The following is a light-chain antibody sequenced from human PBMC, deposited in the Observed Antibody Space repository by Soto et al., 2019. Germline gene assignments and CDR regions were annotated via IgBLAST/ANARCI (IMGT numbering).Light chain of an antibody. CDR1: QSISSW. CDR2: DAS. J-gene: IGKJ1*01. Sequence: DIQMTQSPSGLSASVGDVVTFTCRASQSISSWLAWYQQMPAKAPKLLIYDASSLHSGVPSRFSGSGSGTEFTLTISSLQPDDFATYYCQQYNTYSWTFGQGTKVAIK. CDR3: QQYNTYSWT. V-gene: IGKV1-5*01.